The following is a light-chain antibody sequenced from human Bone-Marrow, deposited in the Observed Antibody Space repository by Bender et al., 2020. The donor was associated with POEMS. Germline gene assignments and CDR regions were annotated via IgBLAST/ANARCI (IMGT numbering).Light chain of an antibody. J-gene: IGLJ3*02. CDR1: SSDIGAYDY. CDR3: SSYTNSNTWV. Sequence: QSALTQPASVSGSPGQSITISCIGTSSDIGAYDYVSWYQQHPGKAPKLMIYDVSNRPSGVSNRFSGSKSGNTASLSISGLQAEDEADYYCSSYTNSNTWVFGGGTKLTVL. V-gene: IGLV2-14*03. CDR2: DVS.